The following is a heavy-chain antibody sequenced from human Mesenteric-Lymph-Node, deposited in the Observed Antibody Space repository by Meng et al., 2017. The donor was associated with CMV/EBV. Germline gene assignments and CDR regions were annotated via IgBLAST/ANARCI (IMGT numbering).Heavy chain of an antibody. CDR2: IRFDGSNE. J-gene: IGHJ6*02. V-gene: IGHV3-30*02. CDR3: AKDKAVVGTNYYYYYGVDV. CDR1: GFIFSSYG. D-gene: IGHD1-26*01. Sequence: GESLKISCVASGFIFSSYGMHWVRQAPGKGLEWVTFIRFDGSNEYYADSVKGRFTISRDNSKNTLFLHMNSLRPEDTAVYYCAKDKAVVGTNYYYYYGVDVWGQGTTVTVSS.